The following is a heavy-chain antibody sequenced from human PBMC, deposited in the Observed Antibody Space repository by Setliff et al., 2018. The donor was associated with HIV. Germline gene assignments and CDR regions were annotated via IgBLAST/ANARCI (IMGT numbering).Heavy chain of an antibody. CDR3: ARHDGLRSVHGAFDI. CDR1: GYTFTTYD. V-gene: IGHV1-18*01. Sequence: ALVKVSCKASGYTFTTYDINWVRQAPGQGLEWMGWINPNSGGTNYAQKLQGRVTMTTETSTSTAYMELRSLRTDDTAVYYCARHDGLRSVHGAFDIWGQGTMVTVSS. CDR2: INPNSGGT. D-gene: IGHD4-17*01. J-gene: IGHJ3*02.